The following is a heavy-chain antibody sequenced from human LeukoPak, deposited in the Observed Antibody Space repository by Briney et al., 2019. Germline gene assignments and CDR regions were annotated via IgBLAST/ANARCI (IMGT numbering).Heavy chain of an antibody. CDR2: IYYSGST. V-gene: IGHV4-59*08. CDR3: ARHCSSGWDFDY. CDR1: GGSISSYY. Sequence: PSETLSLTCTVSGGSISSYYWSWIRQPPGKGLGWIGYIYYSGSTNYNPSLKSRVTISVDTSKNQFSLKLSSVTAADTAVYYCARHCSSGWDFDYWGQGTLVTVSS. J-gene: IGHJ4*02. D-gene: IGHD6-19*01.